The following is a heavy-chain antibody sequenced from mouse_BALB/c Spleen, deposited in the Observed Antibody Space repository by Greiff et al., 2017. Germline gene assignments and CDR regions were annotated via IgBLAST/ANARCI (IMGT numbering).Heavy chain of an antibody. Sequence: EVKLVESGAELVRPGALVKLSCKASGFNIKDYYMHWVKQRPEQGLEWIGWIDPENGNTIYDPKFQGKASITADTSSNTAYLQLSSLTSEDTAVYYCASITTDPYAMDYWGQGTSVTVSS. V-gene: IGHV14-1*02. CDR3: ASITTDPYAMDY. CDR2: IDPENGNT. D-gene: IGHD1-2*01. J-gene: IGHJ4*01. CDR1: GFNIKDYY.